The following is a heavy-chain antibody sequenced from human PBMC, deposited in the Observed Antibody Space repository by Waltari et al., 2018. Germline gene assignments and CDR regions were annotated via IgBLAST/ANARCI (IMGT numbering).Heavy chain of an antibody. D-gene: IGHD3-3*01. CDR1: GGTFSSYA. CDR3: ARQLGFVEWLRYYYYYGMDV. V-gene: IGHV1-69*01. Sequence: QVQLVQSGAEVKKPGSSVKVSCKASGGTFSSYAISWVRQAPGQGLEWMGGYIPILGTANYAQKFQGRVTITADESTSTAYRELSSLGSEDTAVYYCARQLGFVEWLRYYYYYGMDVWGQGTTVTVSS. J-gene: IGHJ6*02. CDR2: YIPILGTA.